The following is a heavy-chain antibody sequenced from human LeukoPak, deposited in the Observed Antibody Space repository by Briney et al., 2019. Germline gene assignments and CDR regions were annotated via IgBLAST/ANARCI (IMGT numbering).Heavy chain of an antibody. V-gene: IGHV1-46*01. CDR3: ARVAVAGNYFDY. CDR2: INPSGGST. J-gene: IGHJ4*02. D-gene: IGHD6-19*01. Sequence: GASVKVSCKASGYTSTSYYMHWVRQAPGQGLEWMGIINPSGGSTSYAQKFQGRVTMTRDTSTSTVYMELSSLRSEDTAVYYCARVAVAGNYFDYWGQGTLVTVSS. CDR1: GYTSTSYY.